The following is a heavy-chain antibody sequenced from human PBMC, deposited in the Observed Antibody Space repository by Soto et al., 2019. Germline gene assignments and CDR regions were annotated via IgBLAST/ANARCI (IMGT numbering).Heavy chain of an antibody. CDR2: ISGSGGST. CDR1: GFTFSSYA. Sequence: EVQLLESGGGLVQPGGSLRLSCAASGFTFSSYAMSWVRQAPGKGLEWVSAISGSGGSTYYADSVKGRFTISRDNSKNTLYLQMNSLRAEDTAVYYCAKVLYDFWSGYYSAEYYFDYWGQGTLVTVSS. V-gene: IGHV3-23*01. J-gene: IGHJ4*02. D-gene: IGHD3-3*01. CDR3: AKVLYDFWSGYYSAEYYFDY.